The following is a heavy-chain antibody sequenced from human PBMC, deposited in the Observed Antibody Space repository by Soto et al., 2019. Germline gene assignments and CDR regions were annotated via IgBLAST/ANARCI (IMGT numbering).Heavy chain of an antibody. CDR2: MNPINGAT. J-gene: IGHJ6*02. CDR1: GYDFTAYD. V-gene: IGHV1-8*02. D-gene: IGHD6-13*01. CDR3: GRGPSPRAPAGGTPYYYAMDV. Sequence: ASVKGACKASGYDFTAYDINVWRQASGQGLEWMGWMNPINGATGSARRFQGRVSMTRNTATGTAYLELTSLRSDDSAVYYCGRGPSPRAPAGGTPYYYAMDVWGQGTTVTVSS.